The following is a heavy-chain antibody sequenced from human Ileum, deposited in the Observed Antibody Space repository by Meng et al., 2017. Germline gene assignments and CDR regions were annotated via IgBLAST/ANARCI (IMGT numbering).Heavy chain of an antibody. CDR2: ITGGGEYT. CDR3: AKADWIVVSWFDP. CDR1: GFTFSHFA. D-gene: IGHD2-15*01. J-gene: IGHJ5*02. Sequence: EGSLVGSGGGLCQAGGSLRLSCEAFGFTFSHFAMGWVRLAPGKGLEWVALITGGGEYTYHAESVRGRFTISRDNVKNTLDLQMDSLRAEDTALYYCAKADWIVVSWFDPWGQGILVTVSS. V-gene: IGHV3-23*04.